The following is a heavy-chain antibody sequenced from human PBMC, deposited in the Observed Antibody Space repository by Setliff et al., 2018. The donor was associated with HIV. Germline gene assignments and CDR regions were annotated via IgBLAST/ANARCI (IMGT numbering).Heavy chain of an antibody. CDR1: GGSFTSRSYY. J-gene: IGHJ5*02. Sequence: SETLSLTCTVSGGSFTSRSYYWGWIRQPPGKGLEWIGSIYYSGNTYYNPSLKSRVTISADTSKNEFFLKLTSVTAADTAVYYCARQPGYSSGWYFTASGFDPWGQGTLVTVSS. V-gene: IGHV4-39*01. D-gene: IGHD6-19*01. CDR3: ARQPGYSSGWYFTASGFDP. CDR2: IYYSGNT.